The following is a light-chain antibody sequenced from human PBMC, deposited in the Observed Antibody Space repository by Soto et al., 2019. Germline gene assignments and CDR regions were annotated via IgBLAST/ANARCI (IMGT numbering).Light chain of an antibody. CDR3: SSFTTITTRV. CDR2: EVS. J-gene: IGLJ1*01. V-gene: IGLV2-14*01. CDR1: SSDVGGYKS. Sequence: QSALTQPASVSGSPGQSITISCTGSSSDVGGYKSVSWYQHHPGKAPKLMIYEVSNRPSGVSSRFSGSKSGNMASLTISGLQAEDEADYYCSSFTTITTRVFGTGTKLTVL.